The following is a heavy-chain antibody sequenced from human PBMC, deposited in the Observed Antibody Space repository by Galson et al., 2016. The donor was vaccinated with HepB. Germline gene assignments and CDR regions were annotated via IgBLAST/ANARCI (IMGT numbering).Heavy chain of an antibody. Sequence: SVKVSCKASGYTFNIYEINWVRQAPGQGLEWIGWISVHNGNTNYAQNLQGRVTLTKDTSTSTVYMELRSLRSDDTAVYYCASSLNGVGTPLDYWGQGTLVTVSS. D-gene: IGHD3-3*01. J-gene: IGHJ4*02. CDR1: GYTFNIYE. V-gene: IGHV1-18*01. CDR2: ISVHNGNT. CDR3: ASSLNGVGTPLDY.